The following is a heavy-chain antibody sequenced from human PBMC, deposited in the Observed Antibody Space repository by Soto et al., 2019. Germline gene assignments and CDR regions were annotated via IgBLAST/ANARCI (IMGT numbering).Heavy chain of an antibody. D-gene: IGHD2-2*01. CDR2: ISAYNGNT. Sequence: QVQLVQSGAEVKKPGASVKVSCKASGYTFTSYGMSWVRQAPGQGLEWMGWISAYNGNTNYAQQLQGRVNMTPDTSTSTDYMELRSLRSDDTAVYYCARDKLADIVVVPAAMDWGQGTLVTVSS. CDR3: ARDKLADIVVVPAAMD. CDR1: GYTFTSYG. V-gene: IGHV1-18*01. J-gene: IGHJ4*02.